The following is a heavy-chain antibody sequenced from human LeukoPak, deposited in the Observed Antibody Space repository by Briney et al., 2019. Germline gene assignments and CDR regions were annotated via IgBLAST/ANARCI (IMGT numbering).Heavy chain of an antibody. CDR2: IYHSGST. J-gene: IGHJ4*02. Sequence: SETLSLTCAVSGGSISSSNWWSWVRQPPGKGLEWIGEIYHSGSTYYNPSLKSRVTISVDTSKNQFSLKLSSVTAADTAVYYCARDHPKSVIYWGQGTLVTVSS. V-gene: IGHV4-4*02. D-gene: IGHD3-22*01. CDR1: GGSISSSNW. CDR3: ARDHPKSVIY.